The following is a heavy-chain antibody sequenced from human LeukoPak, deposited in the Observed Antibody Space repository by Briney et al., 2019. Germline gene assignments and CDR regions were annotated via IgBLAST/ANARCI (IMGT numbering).Heavy chain of an antibody. CDR2: IYYSGST. CDR1: GASVSSGGYY. J-gene: IGHJ4*02. D-gene: IGHD3-10*01. CDR3: ARRGGSGRSFDY. V-gene: IGHV4-61*08. Sequence: SETLSLTCTVSGASVSSGGYYWSWLRQPPGKGLEWIGYIYYSGSTNYNPSRKSRVTISVDTSKNQFSLKVSSVTAADTAVYYCARRGGSGRSFDYWGQGTLVTVSS.